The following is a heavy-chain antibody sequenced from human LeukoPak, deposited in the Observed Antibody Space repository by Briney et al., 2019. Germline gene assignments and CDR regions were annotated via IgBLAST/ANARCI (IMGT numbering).Heavy chain of an antibody. CDR3: ASTLWFGHTRPLRWLPGGNENFDY. CDR1: GGSISSGDYY. J-gene: IGHJ4*02. Sequence: PSQTLSLTCTVSGGSISSGDYYWSWIRQPPGKGLEWIGYIYYSGSTYYNPSLKSRVTISVDTSKNQFSLKLSSVTAADTAVYYCASTLWFGHTRPLRWLPGGNENFDYWGQGTLVTVSS. D-gene: IGHD3-10*01. V-gene: IGHV4-30-4*01. CDR2: IYYSGST.